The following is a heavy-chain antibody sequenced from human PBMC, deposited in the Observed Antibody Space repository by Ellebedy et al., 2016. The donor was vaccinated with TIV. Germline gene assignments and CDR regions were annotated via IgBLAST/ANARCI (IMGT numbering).Heavy chain of an antibody. CDR1: GFTFSSYA. Sequence: GGSLRLXXAASGFTFSSYAMSWVRQAPGKGLEWVSAISGSGGSTYYADSVKGRFTISRDNSKNTLYLQMNSLRAEDTAVYYCAKDRTMIVVVISFDYWGQGTLVTVSS. J-gene: IGHJ4*02. CDR2: ISGSGGST. V-gene: IGHV3-23*01. D-gene: IGHD3-22*01. CDR3: AKDRTMIVVVISFDY.